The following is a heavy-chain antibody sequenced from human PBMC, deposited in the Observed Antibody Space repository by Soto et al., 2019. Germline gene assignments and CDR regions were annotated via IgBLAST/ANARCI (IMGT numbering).Heavy chain of an antibody. CDR2: ISYDGTNK. D-gene: IGHD2-21*02. J-gene: IGHJ6*02. CDR3: AKVAQGDPLISDYGMDV. CDR1: GFPFSSYG. Sequence: PGGSLRLSCAASGFPFSSYGMRWARQAPGKGLEWVAVISYDGTNKYYADSVKGRFTGSRDNSKNTLYLQMNSLRAEDTAVYYCAKVAQGDPLISDYGMDVWGQGTTVTVSS. V-gene: IGHV3-30*18.